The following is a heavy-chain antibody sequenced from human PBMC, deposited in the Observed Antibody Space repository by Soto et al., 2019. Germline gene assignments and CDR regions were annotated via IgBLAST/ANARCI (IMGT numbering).Heavy chain of an antibody. Sequence: EVQLLESGGGLVQPGGSLRLSCAASGFTFSSYDMHWVRQATGKGLEWVSVIGTAGDTYYPGSVKGRFTISRENAKSSLYLQMNSLRAVDTAGYYCARASPFVTTVTNDAFDIWGQGTMVPVSS. CDR2: IGTAGDT. V-gene: IGHV3-13*01. CDR1: GFTFSSYD. CDR3: ARASPFVTTVTNDAFDI. D-gene: IGHD4-17*01. J-gene: IGHJ3*02.